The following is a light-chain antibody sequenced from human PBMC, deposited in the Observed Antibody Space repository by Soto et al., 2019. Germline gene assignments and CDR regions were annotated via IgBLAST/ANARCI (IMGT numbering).Light chain of an antibody. CDR2: DVS. Sequence: QSALTQPASVSGSPGQSITISCTGTSIDVGGYNYVSWYQQHPGEAPKLMIYDVSNRPSGVSNRFSGSKSGNTASLTISGLQAEDEADYYCSSYTSSSTLKVFGTGTKLTVL. CDR1: SIDVGGYNY. CDR3: SSYTSSSTLKV. J-gene: IGLJ1*01. V-gene: IGLV2-14*01.